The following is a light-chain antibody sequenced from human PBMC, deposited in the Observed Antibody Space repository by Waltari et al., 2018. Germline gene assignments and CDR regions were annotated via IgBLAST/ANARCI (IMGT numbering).Light chain of an antibody. Sequence: DIQMTQSPSSLSASVGDRVTITCRASQSISSYLNWYQQKPGKAPKLLIYAASSLQSGVPSRFSGSGSGTDFTLTISSLQPEDFATYFCQQYDKFPLTFGGGTKV. CDR1: QSISSY. V-gene: IGKV1-39*01. CDR3: QQYDKFPLT. CDR2: AAS. J-gene: IGKJ4*01.